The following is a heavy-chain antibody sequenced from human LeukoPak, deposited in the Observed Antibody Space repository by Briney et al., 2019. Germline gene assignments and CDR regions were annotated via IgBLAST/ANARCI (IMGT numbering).Heavy chain of an antibody. V-gene: IGHV3-23*01. D-gene: IGHD3-10*01. CDR2: ISSGGGTT. CDR1: GFTFSSYS. Sequence: GGSLRLSCAASGFTFSSYSMNWVRQAPGKGLEWVSRISSGGGTTDYTDSVKGRFTISRDTSKNTLYLQMNSLRAEDTAVYYCAKDRSGSGYFDYWGQGTLVTVSS. CDR3: AKDRSGSGYFDY. J-gene: IGHJ4*02.